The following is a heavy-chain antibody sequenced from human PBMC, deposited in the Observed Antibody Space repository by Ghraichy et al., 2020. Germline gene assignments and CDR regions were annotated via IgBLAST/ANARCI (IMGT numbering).Heavy chain of an antibody. J-gene: IGHJ6*02. D-gene: IGHD1-1*01. V-gene: IGHV3-33*01. CDR3: ARGRKSTWTYYYYGMDV. Sequence: GGSLRLSCAASGFTFSSYGMHWVRQAPGKGLEWVAVIWYDGSNKYYADSVKGRFTISRDNSKNTLYLQMNSLRAEDRTVYYCARGRKSTWTYYYYGMDVWGQGTTVTVSS. CDR2: IWYDGSNK. CDR1: GFTFSSYG.